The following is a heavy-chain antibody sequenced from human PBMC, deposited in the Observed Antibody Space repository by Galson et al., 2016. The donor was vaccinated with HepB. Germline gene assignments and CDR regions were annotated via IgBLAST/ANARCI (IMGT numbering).Heavy chain of an antibody. V-gene: IGHV3-30*18. Sequence: SLRLSCAVSGFTFRSYGIHWVRQAPGKGLEWVALISYDGSNNYYADSVRGRFTISRDNSKNTLYLQMNSLRAEDTAIYFCAKDHYDFWSGQRNYFGMDVWGQGTTVTVSS. J-gene: IGHJ6*01. CDR2: ISYDGSNN. CDR1: GFTFRSYG. D-gene: IGHD3-3*01. CDR3: AKDHYDFWSGQRNYFGMDV.